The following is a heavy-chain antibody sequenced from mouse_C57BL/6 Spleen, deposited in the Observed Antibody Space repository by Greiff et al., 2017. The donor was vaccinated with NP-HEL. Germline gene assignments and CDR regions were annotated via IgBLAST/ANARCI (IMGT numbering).Heavy chain of an antibody. CDR1: GYAFSSSW. D-gene: IGHD2-1*01. CDR2: IYPGDGDT. Sequence: QVQLQQSGPELVKPGASVKISCKASGYAFSSSWMNWVKQRPGKGLEWIGRIYPGDGDTNYNGKFKGKATLTADKSSSTAYMQLSSLTSEDSAVYFCARLGNYGNYYAMDYWGQGTSVTVSS. CDR3: ARLGNYGNYYAMDY. J-gene: IGHJ4*01. V-gene: IGHV1-82*01.